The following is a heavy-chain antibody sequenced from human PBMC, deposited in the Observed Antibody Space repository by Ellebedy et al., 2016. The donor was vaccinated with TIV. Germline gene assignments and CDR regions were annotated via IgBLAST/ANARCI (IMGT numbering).Heavy chain of an antibody. D-gene: IGHD2-2*01. V-gene: IGHV5-51*01. CDR2: IYPADSDT. CDR1: EYSFANYW. CDR3: ARLEGVPAVDLDL. J-gene: IGHJ4*02. Sequence: GESLKISCKGSEYSFANYWIGWVRQMPGKGLEWMGIIYPADSDTRYSPSFQGQVTISADKSINTAYLQWSSLKASDTAMYYCARLEGVPAVDLDLWGQGTLVTVSS.